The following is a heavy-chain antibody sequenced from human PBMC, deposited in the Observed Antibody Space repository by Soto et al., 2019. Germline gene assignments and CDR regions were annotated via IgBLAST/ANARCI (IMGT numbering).Heavy chain of an antibody. CDR2: INHSGST. V-gene: IGHV4-34*01. CDR1: GLSFSGYY. Sequence: SETLSLTCAVYGLSFSGYYWIWIRQPPGKGLEWIGEINHSGSTSYNPSLKRRVTFSVDTSKSQFSLRLNSVTAADTAVYYCARTVLGPDLLADSFVDYYYYMDVWGQGTTVTVSS. CDR3: ARTVLGPDLLADSFVDYYYYMDV. J-gene: IGHJ6*03. D-gene: IGHD3-9*01.